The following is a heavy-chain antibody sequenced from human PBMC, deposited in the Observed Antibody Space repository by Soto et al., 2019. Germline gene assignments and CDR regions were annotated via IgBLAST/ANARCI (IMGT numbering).Heavy chain of an antibody. CDR3: ARVRQYCSGHSCYLDP. J-gene: IGHJ5*02. Sequence: SETLSLTCAVSGDSISSTNWWNWVRQSPGAGLEWIGEVHHDGCTNYNPSLKSRVAISVDKSNNHFSLKLNFMTAADTAIYYCARVRQYCSGHSCYLDPWGQGALVTVSS. CDR2: VHHDGCT. V-gene: IGHV4-4*02. D-gene: IGHD2-15*01. CDR1: GDSISSTNW.